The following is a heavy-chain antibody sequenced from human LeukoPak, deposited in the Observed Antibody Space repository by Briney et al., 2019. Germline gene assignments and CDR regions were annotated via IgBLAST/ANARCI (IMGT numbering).Heavy chain of an antibody. Sequence: SETLSLTCTVSGGSISSYYWSWIRQPPGKGLEWIGYIYYSGSTSYNPSLKSRVTTSVDRSKNQFSLKLRSVTGADTAVYYCARHMVRGVIPYYMDVWGKGTTVTVSS. CDR3: ARHMVRGVIPYYMDV. V-gene: IGHV4-59*08. CDR2: IYYSGST. D-gene: IGHD3-10*01. CDR1: GGSISSYY. J-gene: IGHJ6*03.